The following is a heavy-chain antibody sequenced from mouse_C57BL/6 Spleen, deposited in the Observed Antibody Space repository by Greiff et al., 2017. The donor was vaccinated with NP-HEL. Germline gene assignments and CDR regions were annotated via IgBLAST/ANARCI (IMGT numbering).Heavy chain of an antibody. CDR1: GYSFTDYN. Sequence: VQLKQSGPELVKPGASVKISCKASGYSFTDYNMNWVKQSNGKSLEWIGVTNPNYGTTSYNQKFKGKATLTVDQSSSTAYMQLNSLTSEDSAVYYCARGDGITTRRVGYYFDYWGQGTTLTVSS. D-gene: IGHD2-4*01. CDR3: ARGDGITTRRVGYYFDY. J-gene: IGHJ2*01. V-gene: IGHV1-39*01. CDR2: TNPNYGTT.